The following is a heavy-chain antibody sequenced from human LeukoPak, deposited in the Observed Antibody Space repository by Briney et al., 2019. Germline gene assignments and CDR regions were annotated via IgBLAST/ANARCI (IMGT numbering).Heavy chain of an antibody. J-gene: IGHJ4*02. Sequence: ASVKVSCKASGYTFTSYAMHWVRQAPGQRLEWMGWINAGNGNTKYSQKFQGRVTITRDTSASTAYMELSSLRSEDTAVYYCAQGQWLGTREWYYFDYWGQGTLVTVSS. CDR1: GYTFTSYA. V-gene: IGHV1-3*01. CDR3: AQGQWLGTREWYYFDY. CDR2: INAGNGNT. D-gene: IGHD6-19*01.